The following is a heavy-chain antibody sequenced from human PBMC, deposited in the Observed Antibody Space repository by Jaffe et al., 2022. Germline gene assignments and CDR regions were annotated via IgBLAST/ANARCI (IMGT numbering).Heavy chain of an antibody. CDR3: ARRDDYGVVFDY. D-gene: IGHD4-17*01. V-gene: IGHV4-39*01. CDR2: IYYGGSS. CDR1: GGSISTSSHY. J-gene: IGHJ4*02. Sequence: QLHLQESGPGLVKPSETLSLTCTVSGGSISTSSHYWAWIRQPPGKGLEWIGSIYYGGSSYYNPSLKSRVTISGDTSENQFSLKLSSVTAADTAVYYCARRDDYGVVFDYWGQGTLVTVSS.